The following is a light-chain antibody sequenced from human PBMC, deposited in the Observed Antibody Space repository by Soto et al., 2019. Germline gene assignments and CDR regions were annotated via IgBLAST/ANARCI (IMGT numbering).Light chain of an antibody. CDR3: QQVNTYLRIT. Sequence: DIQLTQSPSFLSASVGDRVTITCRASQGINNYLAWYQQKPGKAPKLLIYAASTLESGVPSRFSGSGSGTELPLTISSLQPEDFATYYCQQVNTYLRITFGQGTRLDIK. CDR2: AAS. V-gene: IGKV1-9*01. J-gene: IGKJ5*01. CDR1: QGINNY.